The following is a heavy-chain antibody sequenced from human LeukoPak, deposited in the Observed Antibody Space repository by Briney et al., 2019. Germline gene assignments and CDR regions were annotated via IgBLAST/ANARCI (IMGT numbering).Heavy chain of an antibody. J-gene: IGHJ6*04. CDR2: ISSSSSTI. V-gene: IGHV3-48*03. CDR3: AELGITMIGGV. D-gene: IGHD3-10*02. CDR1: GFNFGSYS. Sequence: GGSLRLSCAASGFNFGSYSMTWVRQAPGKGLEWVSYISSSSSTIYYADSVKGRFTISRDNAKNSLYLQMNSLRAEDTAVYYCAELGITMIGGVWGKGTTVTISS.